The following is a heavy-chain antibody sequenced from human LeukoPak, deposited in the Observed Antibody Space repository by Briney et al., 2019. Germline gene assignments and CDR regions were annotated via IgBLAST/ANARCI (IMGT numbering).Heavy chain of an antibody. V-gene: IGHV3-30*18. Sequence: GGSLRLSCAASGFTFSSYGMHWVRQAPGKGLEWVAVISYDGSNKYYADSVKGRFTISRDNSKNTLYLQMNGLRAEDTAVYYCAKDIKRASSGYYYMDVWGKGTTVTVSS. J-gene: IGHJ6*03. CDR3: AKDIKRASSGYYYMDV. D-gene: IGHD6-6*01. CDR1: GFTFSSYG. CDR2: ISYDGSNK.